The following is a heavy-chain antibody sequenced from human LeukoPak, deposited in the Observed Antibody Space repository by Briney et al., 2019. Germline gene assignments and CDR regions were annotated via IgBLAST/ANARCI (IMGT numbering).Heavy chain of an antibody. J-gene: IGHJ3*02. CDR1: GITLSRHS. Sequence: PGVSLRLSCEVCGITLSRHSMNWLRQAPGKGLEWVASIGSSRRYIYHADSARGRFTISGDNAEKSLYLEMNSLRVEDTAVYYCTRGLEYSSTDAFDIWGQGIMVTVSS. V-gene: IGHV3-21*01. CDR3: TRGLEYSSTDAFDI. CDR2: IGSSRRYI. D-gene: IGHD6-6*01.